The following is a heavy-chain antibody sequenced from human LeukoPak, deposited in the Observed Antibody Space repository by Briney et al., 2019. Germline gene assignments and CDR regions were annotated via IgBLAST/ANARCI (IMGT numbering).Heavy chain of an antibody. Sequence: GGSLRLSCAASGFTFDDYGMSWVRQAPGKGLEWVSGINWNGGSTGYADSVKGRFTISRDNAKNSLYLQMNSLRAEDTALYYCARVHSIAARPWYYYYMGVWGKGTTVTVSS. CDR1: GFTFDDYG. V-gene: IGHV3-20*04. CDR3: ARVHSIAARPWYYYYMGV. CDR2: INWNGGST. D-gene: IGHD6-6*01. J-gene: IGHJ6*03.